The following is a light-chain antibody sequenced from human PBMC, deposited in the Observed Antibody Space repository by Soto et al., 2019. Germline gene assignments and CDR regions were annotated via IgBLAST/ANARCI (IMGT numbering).Light chain of an antibody. J-gene: IGKJ1*01. CDR3: QKYTSALRT. V-gene: IGKV1-27*01. CDR2: AAS. Sequence: DIQMTQSPSSLSASVGDRVTITCRASQGISNYLAWYQQKPGKVPKLLICAASTLQSGVPSRFSGSGSGTDFTLTISSLQPVDVATYFCQKYTSALRTFGQGTKVEIK. CDR1: QGISNY.